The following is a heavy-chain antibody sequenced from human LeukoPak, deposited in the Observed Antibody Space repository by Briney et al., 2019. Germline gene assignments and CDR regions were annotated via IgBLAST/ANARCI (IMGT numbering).Heavy chain of an antibody. J-gene: IGHJ4*02. CDR2: IKSKTDGGTT. D-gene: IGHD3-22*01. V-gene: IGHV3-15*07. CDR1: GFTFSNAW. CDR3: TTWIVVVIGFFDY. Sequence: GGSLRLSCAASGFTFSNAWMNWVRQAPGKGLEWVGRIKSKTDGGTTDYAAPVKGRFTISRDDSKNTLYLQMNSLKTKDTAVYYCTTWIVVVIGFFDYWGQGTLVTVSS.